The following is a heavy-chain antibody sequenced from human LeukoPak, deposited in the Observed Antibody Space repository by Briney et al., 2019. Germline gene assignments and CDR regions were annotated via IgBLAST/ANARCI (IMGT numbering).Heavy chain of an antibody. V-gene: IGHV1-2*02. Sequence: GASVKVSCKASGYTFTGHYMHWVRQAPGQGLEWMGWIDDSGDTYYARNFQGRVTMTRDTSISTSYMDLSSLTSDDTAIYHCARGRGWLRLDFWGQGTLVTVSS. CDR3: ARGRGWLRLDF. CDR1: GYTFTGHY. J-gene: IGHJ4*02. CDR2: IDDSGDT. D-gene: IGHD5-12*01.